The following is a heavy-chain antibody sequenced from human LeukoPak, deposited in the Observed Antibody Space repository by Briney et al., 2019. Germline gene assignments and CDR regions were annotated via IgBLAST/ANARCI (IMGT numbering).Heavy chain of an antibody. Sequence: GGSLRLSCAASVFTFSDYYMAWIRQAPGRAPEWISYIIGDSVFTKYADSVRGRFTISRDNAKSSLYLRMNSLRTEDTAVYYCARHSLYSGFFDFWGQGILVTVSS. V-gene: IGHV3-11*06. CDR3: ARHSLYSGFFDF. CDR2: IIGDSVFT. CDR1: VFTFSDYY. D-gene: IGHD5-12*01. J-gene: IGHJ4*02.